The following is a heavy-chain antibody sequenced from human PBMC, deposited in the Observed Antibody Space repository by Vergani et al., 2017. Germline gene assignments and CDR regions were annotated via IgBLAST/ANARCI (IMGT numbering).Heavy chain of an antibody. Sequence: QITLKESGPTLVKPTQTLTLTCTFSGFSLTTRGVAVGWIRQPPGKALEWLAIVFWDDDKRYSPSLRNRVTITRDTSRNQVVFTMTNIDPVDTATYYCTXRPDCSVGHCYDDYWGQGTLVTVSS. CDR2: VFWDDDK. CDR3: TXRPDCSVGHCYDDY. CDR1: GFSLTTRGVA. D-gene: IGHD2-15*01. V-gene: IGHV2-5*02. J-gene: IGHJ4*02.